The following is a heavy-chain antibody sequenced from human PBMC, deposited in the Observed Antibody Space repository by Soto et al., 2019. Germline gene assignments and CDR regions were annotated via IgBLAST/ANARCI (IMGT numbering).Heavy chain of an antibody. V-gene: IGHV2-5*02. CDR2: FYWDADK. CDR1: GFSLSTTGEG. J-gene: IGHJ1*01. CDR3: AKRRSYGDFHH. D-gene: IGHD4-17*01. Sequence: FGPTPVNPTQTLTQTCTSSGFSLSTTGEGVGVIRQLPGKALEWLALFYWDADKHYSPSLKSRLTIPKDPSKNQLDLTINNMDPVDTATYYCAKRRSYGDFHHWGRGTLVTVSS.